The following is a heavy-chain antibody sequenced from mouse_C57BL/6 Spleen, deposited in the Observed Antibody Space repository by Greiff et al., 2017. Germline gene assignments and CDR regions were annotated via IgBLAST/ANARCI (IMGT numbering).Heavy chain of an antibody. CDR2: IYPGDGDT. V-gene: IGHV1-82*01. Sequence: VKLQQSGPELVKPGASVKISCKASGYAFSSSWMNWVKQRPGKGLEWIGRIYPGDGDTNYNGKFKGKATLTADKSSSTAYMQLSSLTSEDSAVYFCARLDYYGSRSGYFDVWGTGTTVTVSS. J-gene: IGHJ1*03. CDR3: ARLDYYGSRSGYFDV. CDR1: GYAFSSSW. D-gene: IGHD1-1*01.